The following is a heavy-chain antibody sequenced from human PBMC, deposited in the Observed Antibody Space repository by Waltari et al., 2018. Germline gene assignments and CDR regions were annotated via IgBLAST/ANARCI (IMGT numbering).Heavy chain of an antibody. Sequence: EVQLVESGGGLVQPGGSLRLSWAASGFTFGTSGMPWVLRPPVRGLEWLSYITTSGMVYYAESVKGRFTVSRDNAQNSLFLQMDSLRVEDTATYYCARGMYMYTWSVWGQVTTVTVSS. V-gene: IGHV3-48*01. D-gene: IGHD1-1*01. CDR1: GFTFGTSG. CDR3: ARGMYMYTWSV. CDR2: ITTSGMV. J-gene: IGHJ6*02.